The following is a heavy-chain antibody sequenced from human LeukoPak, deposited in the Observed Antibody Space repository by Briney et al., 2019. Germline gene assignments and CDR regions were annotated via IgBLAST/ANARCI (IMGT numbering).Heavy chain of an antibody. V-gene: IGHV3-33*08. CDR2: IWYDGSNK. CDR3: ARVVSGGYSSIDY. Sequence: GGSLRLSCAASGFTFSSYWMNWARQAPGKGLEWVAVIWYDGSNKYYADSVKGRFTISRDNSKNTLYLQMNSLRAEDTAVYYCARVVSGGYSSIDYWGQGTLVTVSS. D-gene: IGHD5-18*01. J-gene: IGHJ4*02. CDR1: GFTFSSYW.